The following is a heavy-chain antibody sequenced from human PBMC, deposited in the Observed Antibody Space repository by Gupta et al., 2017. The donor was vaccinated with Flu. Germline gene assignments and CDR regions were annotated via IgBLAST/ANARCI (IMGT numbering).Heavy chain of an antibody. CDR3: ARAGTRDGYNWGAFDY. V-gene: IGHV1-69*02. CDR2: IIPILGIA. D-gene: IGHD5-24*01. CDR1: GGTFSSYT. Sequence: QVQLVQSGAEVKKPGSSVKVSCKASGGTFSSYTISWVRQAPGQGLEWMGRIIPILGIANYAQKFQGRVTITADKSTSTAYMELSSLRSEDTVVYYCARAGTRDGYNWGAFDYWGQGTLVTVSS. J-gene: IGHJ4*02.